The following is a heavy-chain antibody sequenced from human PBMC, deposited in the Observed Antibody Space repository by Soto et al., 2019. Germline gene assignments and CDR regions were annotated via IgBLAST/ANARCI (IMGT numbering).Heavy chain of an antibody. V-gene: IGHV1-46*01. J-gene: IGHJ4*02. CDR1: GYTFTSYY. D-gene: IGHD6-6*01. CDR2: INPSGGST. CDR3: ERAXRGIQQLGPYYFDY. Sequence: ASVKVSCKASGYTFTSYYMHWVRQAPRQGLEWMGIINPSGGSTSYAQKFQGRVTMTRDTSTSTVYMELSSLRSEDTAVYYCERAXRGIQQLGPYYFDYWGQGTLVTVSS.